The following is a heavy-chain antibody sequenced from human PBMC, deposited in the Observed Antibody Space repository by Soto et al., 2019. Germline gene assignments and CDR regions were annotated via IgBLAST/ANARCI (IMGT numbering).Heavy chain of an antibody. J-gene: IGHJ4*02. CDR2: INAGNGNT. Sequence: QVQLVQSGAEEKKPGASVKVSCKASGYTFTSYAMHWVRQAPGQRLEWMGWINAGNGNTKYSQKFQGRVTITRDTSASTAYMELSSLRSEDTAVYYCARSIVVVTALDYWGLGTLVNVSS. V-gene: IGHV1-3*05. CDR3: ARSIVVVTALDY. D-gene: IGHD2-21*02. CDR1: GYTFTSYA.